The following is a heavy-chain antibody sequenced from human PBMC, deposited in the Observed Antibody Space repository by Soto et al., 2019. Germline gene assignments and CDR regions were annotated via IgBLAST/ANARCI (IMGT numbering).Heavy chain of an antibody. D-gene: IGHD2-2*01. J-gene: IGHJ6*02. CDR3: ARDASHQLQVYYYGMDV. CDR2: ISYDGSNK. Sequence: LRLSCAASGFTFSSYAMHWVRQAPGKGLEWVAVISYDGSNKYYADSVKGRFTISRDNSKNTLYLQMNSLRAEDTAVYYCARDASHQLQVYYYGMDVWGQGTTVTVSS. V-gene: IGHV3-30-3*01. CDR1: GFTFSSYA.